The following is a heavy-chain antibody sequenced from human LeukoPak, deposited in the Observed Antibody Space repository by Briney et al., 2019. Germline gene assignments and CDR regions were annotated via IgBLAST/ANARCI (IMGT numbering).Heavy chain of an antibody. CDR2: ISGDNPGT. D-gene: IGHD2-15*01. J-gene: IGHJ4*02. V-gene: IGHV3-23*01. CDR1: GFTFSTYA. Sequence: GGSLRLSCAASGFTFSTYAMSWVRQTPGKGLEWVAAISGDNPGTYHANSVKGRFTISRDNSKNTLHLQMSGLRAEDTARYYCAKAPVGHCSGAFCYHFDSWGQGTLVTISS. CDR3: AKAPVGHCSGAFCYHFDS.